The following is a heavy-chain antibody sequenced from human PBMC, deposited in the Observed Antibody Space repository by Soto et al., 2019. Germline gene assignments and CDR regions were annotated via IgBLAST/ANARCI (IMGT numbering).Heavy chain of an antibody. V-gene: IGHV4-30-2*01. D-gene: IGHD4-4*01. CDR2: IYHSGST. J-gene: IGHJ4*02. CDR1: GGSISSGGYS. CDR3: SRCPRSGATVTRLDY. Sequence: TLSLTCAVSGGSISSGGYSWSWIRQPPGKGLEWIGYIYHSGSTYYNPSLKSRVTISVDRSKNQFSLKLRSVTAADTAVYYCSRCPRSGATVTRLDYWRQGTLVTVS.